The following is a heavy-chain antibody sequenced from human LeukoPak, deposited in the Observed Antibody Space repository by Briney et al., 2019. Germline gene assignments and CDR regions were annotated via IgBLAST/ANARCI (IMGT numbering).Heavy chain of an antibody. D-gene: IGHD3-10*01. CDR1: GGSFSGYY. V-gene: IGHV4-34*01. CDR2: INHSGST. CDR3: ARGTTMVRGDGDYYYMDV. Sequence: PSETLPLTCAVYGGSFSGYYWSWIRQPPGKGLEWIGEINHSGSTNYNPSLKSRVTISVDTSKNQFSLKLSSVTAADTAVYYCARGTTMVRGDGDYYYMDVWGKGTTVTVSS. J-gene: IGHJ6*03.